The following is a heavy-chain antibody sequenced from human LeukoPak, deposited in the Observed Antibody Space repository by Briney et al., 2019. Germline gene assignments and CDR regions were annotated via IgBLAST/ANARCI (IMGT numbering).Heavy chain of an antibody. D-gene: IGHD3-3*01. J-gene: IGHJ4*02. CDR2: INPSGGST. CDR3: ARARITIFGVVIIPHFDY. CDR1: GYTFTSYY. V-gene: IGHV1-46*01. Sequence: ASVKVSCKASGYTFTSYYMHWVRQAPGQGLEWMGLINPSGGSTSYAQKFQGRVTMTRDTSTGTVYMELSSLRSEDTAVYYCARARITIFGVVIIPHFDYWGQGTLVTVSS.